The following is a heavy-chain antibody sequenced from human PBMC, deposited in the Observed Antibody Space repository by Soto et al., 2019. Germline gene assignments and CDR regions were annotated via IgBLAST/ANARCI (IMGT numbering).Heavy chain of an antibody. CDR2: ISAYNGNT. V-gene: IGHV1-18*04. J-gene: IGHJ4*02. D-gene: IGHD3-22*01. Sequence: ASVKVSCKASGYTFTSYGISWVRQAPGQGLEWMGWISAYNGNTNYAQKLQGRVTMTTDTSTSTAYMELRSLRSDDTAVYYCARGIRGYYDSSGYYTLHYWGQGNMVTVHS. CDR1: GYTFTSYG. CDR3: ARGIRGYYDSSGYYTLHY.